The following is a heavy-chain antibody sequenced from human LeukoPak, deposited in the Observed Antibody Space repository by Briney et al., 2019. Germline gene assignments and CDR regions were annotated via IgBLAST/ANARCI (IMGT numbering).Heavy chain of an antibody. D-gene: IGHD6-13*01. Sequence: SVKVSCKASGGTFSSYAISWVRQAPGQRLEWMGGIIPIFGTANYAQKFQGRVTITADESTSTAYMELSSLRSEDTAVYYCARDYWRGINGIARPNYFAYWGQGTLVTVSS. CDR1: GGTFSSYA. V-gene: IGHV1-69*13. J-gene: IGHJ4*02. CDR2: IIPIFGTA. CDR3: ARDYWRGINGIARPNYFAY.